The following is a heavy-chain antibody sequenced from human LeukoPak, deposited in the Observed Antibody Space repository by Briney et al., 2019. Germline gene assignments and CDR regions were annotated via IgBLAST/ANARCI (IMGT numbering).Heavy chain of an antibody. Sequence: KSGGSLRLSCAGSGFTFSRYSMNWFRQAPGKGLERVSSISSRSTNIFYADSVKGRFTISRDDAKSSLYLQMNSLGAEDTAVYYCARDAQWLVPEGYFYYMDVWGKGTTVTVSS. CDR1: GFTFSRYS. D-gene: IGHD6-19*01. V-gene: IGHV3-21*01. CDR3: ARDAQWLVPEGYFYYMDV. J-gene: IGHJ6*03. CDR2: ISSRSTNI.